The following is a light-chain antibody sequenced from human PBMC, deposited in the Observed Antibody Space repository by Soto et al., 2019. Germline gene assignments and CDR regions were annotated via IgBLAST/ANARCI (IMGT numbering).Light chain of an antibody. Sequence: EIVLTQSPGTLSLSPGERATLSCRASQSVSSTYLAWYQQKPGQAPRLLIYGASSRATGIPDRFSGSGSGTDFTLTISRLEPEDVAVYYGQRDDISPFPFGQGTKLEIK. CDR1: QSVSSTY. CDR3: QRDDISPFP. V-gene: IGKV3-20*01. CDR2: GAS. J-gene: IGKJ2*01.